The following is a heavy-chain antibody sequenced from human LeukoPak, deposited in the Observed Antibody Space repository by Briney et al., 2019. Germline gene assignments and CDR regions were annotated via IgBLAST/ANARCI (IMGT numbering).Heavy chain of an antibody. D-gene: IGHD3-10*01. J-gene: IGHJ4*02. Sequence: SETLSLTCIVSDGSISSYYWSWIRQPPGKGLEWIGYIYYSGSTTYNPSLKSRVTISVDTSKNQFSLRLSSVTAADTAVYYCARVQYYYGSGFDSWGQGTLVTVSS. CDR2: IYYSGST. V-gene: IGHV4-59*01. CDR3: ARVQYYYGSGFDS. CDR1: DGSISSYY.